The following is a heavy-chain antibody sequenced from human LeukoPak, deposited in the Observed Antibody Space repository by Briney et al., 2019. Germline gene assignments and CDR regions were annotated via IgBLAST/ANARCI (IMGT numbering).Heavy chain of an antibody. J-gene: IGHJ4*02. CDR2: INPSGGST. V-gene: IGHV1-46*01. Sequence: ASVKVSCKASGYTFTSYYMHWARQAPGKGLEWMGIINPSGGSTSYAQKLQGRVTMTEDTSTDTAYMELSSLRSEDTAVYYCARSRGDYFDYWGQGTLVTVSS. D-gene: IGHD3-10*01. CDR1: GYTFTSYY. CDR3: ARSRGDYFDY.